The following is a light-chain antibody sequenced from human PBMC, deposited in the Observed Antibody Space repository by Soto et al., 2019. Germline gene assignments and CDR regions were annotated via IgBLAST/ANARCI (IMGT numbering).Light chain of an antibody. CDR2: EVT. Sequence: QSALTQPASVSGSLGQSITISCTGTSSDVGGYNYVSWYQQHPGKDPKVVIFEVTKRPSGVSSRFSGSKPGNTASLTVSGLQAEEEGDSYCSTYTSISSLLFGGGTNLTVL. V-gene: IGLV2-14*01. CDR1: SSDVGGYNY. J-gene: IGLJ2*01. CDR3: STYTSISSLL.